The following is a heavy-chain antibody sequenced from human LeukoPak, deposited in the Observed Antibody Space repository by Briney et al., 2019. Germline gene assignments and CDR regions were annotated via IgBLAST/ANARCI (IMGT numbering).Heavy chain of an antibody. Sequence: GGSLRLSCTASGFTFINYSMNWVRQAPGKGLEWVSSISTNSAFIYYADSVRGRFTISRDNAKNSLYLQMNSLRAEDTAVYYCARRIAAAGTFHYYYYMDVWGKGTTVTVSS. J-gene: IGHJ6*03. D-gene: IGHD6-13*01. CDR3: ARRIAAAGTFHYYYYMDV. V-gene: IGHV3-21*01. CDR1: GFTFINYS. CDR2: ISTNSAFI.